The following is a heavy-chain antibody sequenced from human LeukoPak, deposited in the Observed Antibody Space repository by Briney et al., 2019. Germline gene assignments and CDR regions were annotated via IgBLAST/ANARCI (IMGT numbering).Heavy chain of an antibody. CDR3: ARDGQWLVPNWFDP. CDR1: GGSISSSSHY. Sequence: SETLSLTCTVSGGSISSSSHYWGWIRQPPGKGLEWIGSIYYSGSTYYNPSLKSRVTISVDTSKNQFSLKLSSVTAADTAVYYCARDGQWLVPNWFDPRGQGTLVTVSS. J-gene: IGHJ5*02. V-gene: IGHV4-39*07. D-gene: IGHD6-19*01. CDR2: IYYSGST.